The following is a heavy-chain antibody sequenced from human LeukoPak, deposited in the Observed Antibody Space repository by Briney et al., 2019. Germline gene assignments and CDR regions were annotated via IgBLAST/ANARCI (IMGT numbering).Heavy chain of an antibody. CDR1: GDSVSSSNSY. J-gene: IGHJ4*02. CDR3: AREDSSGYYFDY. V-gene: IGHV4-39*07. CDR2: IYYSGST. D-gene: IGHD3-22*01. Sequence: SETLSLTCTVSGDSVSSSNSYWGWIRQPPGKGLERIGSIYYSGSTYYNPSLKSRVTISVDTSKNQFSLKLSSVTAADTAVYYCAREDSSGYYFDYWGQGTLVTVSS.